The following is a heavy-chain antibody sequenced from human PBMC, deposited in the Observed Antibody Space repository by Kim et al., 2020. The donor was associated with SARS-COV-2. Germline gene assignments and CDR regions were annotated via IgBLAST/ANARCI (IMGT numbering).Heavy chain of an antibody. D-gene: IGHD6-6*01. J-gene: IGHJ4*02. Sequence: YADSVKGRFTISRDNAKNSLYLQMNRRRAEATALYYCAKDQYSTLEYYFDYWGQGTLVTVSS. CDR3: AKDQYSTLEYYFDY. V-gene: IGHV3-9*01.